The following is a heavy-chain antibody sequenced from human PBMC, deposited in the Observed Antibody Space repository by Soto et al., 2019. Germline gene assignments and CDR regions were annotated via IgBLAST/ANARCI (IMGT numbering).Heavy chain of an antibody. CDR2: IYHSGST. J-gene: IGHJ4*02. CDR1: GDSLSSSNW. V-gene: IGHV4-4*02. CDR3: ARVPYYFDL. Sequence: QVQLQESGPGLVKPSGTLSLTCAVSGDSLSSSNWWSWVRQPPGKGLEWIAEIYHSGSTSYNPSLKSRVTISLDKSRNQFSLKLSSVTAADTAVYYCARVPYYFDLWGQGALVTVSS.